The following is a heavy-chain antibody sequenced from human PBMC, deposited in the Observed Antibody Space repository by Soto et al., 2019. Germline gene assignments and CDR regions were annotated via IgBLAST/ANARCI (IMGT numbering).Heavy chain of an antibody. D-gene: IGHD3-22*01. Sequence: SETLSLTCTVSGGSVSSGSYYWSWIRQPPGKGLEWIGYIYYSGSTNYNPSLKSRVTISVDTSKNQFSLKLSSVTAADTAVYYCARVSGAPIVGRAFDIWGQGTMVTVSS. CDR2: IYYSGST. CDR3: ARVSGAPIVGRAFDI. CDR1: GGSVSSGSYY. V-gene: IGHV4-61*01. J-gene: IGHJ3*02.